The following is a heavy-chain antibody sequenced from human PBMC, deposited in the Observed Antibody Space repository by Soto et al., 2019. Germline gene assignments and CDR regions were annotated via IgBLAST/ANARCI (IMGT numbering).Heavy chain of an antibody. V-gene: IGHV3-30*18. CDR3: AKDGGDGSASYYNGYFDY. CDR2: ISYDGSNK. Sequence: QVQLVESGGGVVQPGRSLRLSCAASGFTFSSYGMHWVRQAPGKGLEWVAVISYDGSNKYYADSVKGRFTISRDNSKNTXXRQLNSLRAEDTAVYYCAKDGGDGSASYYNGYFDYWGQGTLVTVSS. CDR1: GFTFSSYG. J-gene: IGHJ4*02. D-gene: IGHD3-10*01.